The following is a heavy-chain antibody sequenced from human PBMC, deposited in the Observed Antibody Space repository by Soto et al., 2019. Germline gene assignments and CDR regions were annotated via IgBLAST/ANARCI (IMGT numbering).Heavy chain of an antibody. CDR2: VSGSSSYI. CDR3: ARDLRGHYGP. V-gene: IGHV3-21*06. CDR1: GFNFRNLN. J-gene: IGHJ3*01. D-gene: IGHD4-17*01. Sequence: PGGSLRLSCEGSGFNFRNLNMIWVRQAPGKGLEWVSSVSGSSSYIYYADSVKGRFTVSRDNANNLVFLQMNGLRPEDTAMYYCARDLRGHYGPWGQGTMVTVSS.